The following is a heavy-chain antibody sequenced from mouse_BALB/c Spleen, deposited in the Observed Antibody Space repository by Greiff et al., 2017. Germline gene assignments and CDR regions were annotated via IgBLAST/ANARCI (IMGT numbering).Heavy chain of an antibody. CDR1: GFTFSDYG. CDR2: ISNLAYSI. J-gene: IGHJ1*01. V-gene: IGHV5-15*02. Sequence: EVMLVESGGGLVQPGGSRKLSCAASGFTFSDYGMAWVRQAPGKGPEWVAFISNLAYSIYYADTVTGRFTISRENAKNTLYLEMSSLRSEDTAMYYCARDRGYYYGSSYVGYFDVWGAGTTVTVSS. CDR3: ARDRGYYYGSSYVGYFDV. D-gene: IGHD1-1*01.